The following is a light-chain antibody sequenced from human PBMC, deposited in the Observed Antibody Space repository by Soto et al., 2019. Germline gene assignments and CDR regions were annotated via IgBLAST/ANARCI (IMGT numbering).Light chain of an antibody. V-gene: IGKV3-15*01. CDR1: QSVSSN. CDR3: QQRRSWPPTIT. CDR2: GAS. Sequence: DIVMTQYPDTMYLSPGASATLSCRAGQSVSSNLAWYQQKPGQAPSLLLYGASTSATGIPARFSGSGSLTEFTLTIRSLKSEEFAGYYGQQRRSWPPTITLGQGTRLEIK. J-gene: IGKJ5*01.